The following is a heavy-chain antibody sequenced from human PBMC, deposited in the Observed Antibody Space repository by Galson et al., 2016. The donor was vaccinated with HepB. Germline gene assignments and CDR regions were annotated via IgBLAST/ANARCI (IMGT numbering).Heavy chain of an antibody. Sequence: SVKVSCKASGYTFTSYGISWVRQAPGQGLEWMGWISAYNGNTNYAQKLQGRVTMTTDTSTSTAYMELRSLRSDDTAVYYCAREDGYDFWSGYPEYYYGLDVWGQGTTVTVSS. CDR2: ISAYNGNT. V-gene: IGHV1-18*01. CDR3: AREDGYDFWSGYPEYYYGLDV. D-gene: IGHD3-3*01. CDR1: GYTFTSYG. J-gene: IGHJ6*02.